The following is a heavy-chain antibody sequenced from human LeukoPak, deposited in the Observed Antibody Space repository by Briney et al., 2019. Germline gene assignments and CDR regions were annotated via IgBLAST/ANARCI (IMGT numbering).Heavy chain of an antibody. CDR3: AKDLIYSPY. Sequence: GGSLRLSCAVSGITLSNYGMSWVRQAPGKGLEWVAGISGSAGGTNYADSVKGRFTISRDNSKNTLYLQMNSLRAEDTAVYYCAKDLIYSPYWGQGTLVTVSS. J-gene: IGHJ4*02. D-gene: IGHD4-11*01. CDR2: ISGSAGGT. V-gene: IGHV3-23*01. CDR1: GITLSNYG.